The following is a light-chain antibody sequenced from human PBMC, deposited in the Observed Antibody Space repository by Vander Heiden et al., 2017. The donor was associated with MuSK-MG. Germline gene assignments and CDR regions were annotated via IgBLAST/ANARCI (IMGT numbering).Light chain of an antibody. CDR3: QVWETTSDHPDGV. Sequence: SSVLTQPPSVSVAPGKTARITCGGNNIGSKSVHWYQQKPGQAPVLVIYYDSDRPSGIPERFSGSTSGNTATLTISRVEAGDEADYYCQVWETTSDHPDGVFGGGTRLTVL. CDR2: YDS. V-gene: IGLV3-21*01. CDR1: NIGSKS. J-gene: IGLJ2*01.